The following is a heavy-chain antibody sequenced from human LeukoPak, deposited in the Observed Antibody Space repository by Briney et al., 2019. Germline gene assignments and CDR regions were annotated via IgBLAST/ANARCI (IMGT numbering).Heavy chain of an antibody. CDR1: GGSISSYY. V-gene: IGHV4-59*01. D-gene: IGHD3-22*01. J-gene: IGHJ4*02. Sequence: SETLSLTRTVSGGSISSYYWSWIRQPPGKGLEWIGYIYYSGSTNYNPSLKSRVTISVDTSKNQFSLKLSSVTAADTAVYYCARVPDSSGSDYWGQGTLVTVSS. CDR3: ARVPDSSGSDY. CDR2: IYYSGST.